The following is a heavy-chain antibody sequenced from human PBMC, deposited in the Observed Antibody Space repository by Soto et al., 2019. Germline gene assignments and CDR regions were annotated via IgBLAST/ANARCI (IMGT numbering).Heavy chain of an antibody. J-gene: IGHJ4*02. CDR1: GFTFSSYG. CDR2: IWYDGTTK. Sequence: QVQLVESGGGVVQPGRSLRLSCAASGFTFSSYGMHWVRQAPGKGLEWVAVIWYDGTTKYYTDSVKGRFIISRDDSKNTLYLQMNSLRAEDTAVYYCARDLEKSWNVGYWGQGTLVTVSS. CDR3: ARDLEKSWNVGY. D-gene: IGHD1-1*01. V-gene: IGHV3-33*01.